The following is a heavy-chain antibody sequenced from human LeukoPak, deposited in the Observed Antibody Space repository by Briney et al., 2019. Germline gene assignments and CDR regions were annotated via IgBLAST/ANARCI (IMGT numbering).Heavy chain of an antibody. J-gene: IGHJ5*02. V-gene: IGHV1-69*05. CDR3: ARVEGSAALHLGWFDP. D-gene: IGHD6-13*01. CDR1: GGTFSSYA. CDR2: IIPIFGTA. Sequence: GASVKVSCKASGGTFSSYAISWVRQAPGQGLEWMGGIIPIFGTANYAQKFQGRVTIITDESTSTAYMELSSLRSEDTAVYYCARVEGSAALHLGWFDPWGQGTLVTVSS.